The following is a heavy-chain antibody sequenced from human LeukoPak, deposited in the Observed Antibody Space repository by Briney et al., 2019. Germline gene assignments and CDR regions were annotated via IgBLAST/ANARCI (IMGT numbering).Heavy chain of an antibody. D-gene: IGHD1-26*01. CDR1: GFTFSSYS. CDR3: ARDSGGSQEGGYYYYMDV. Sequence: GGSLRLSCAASGFTFSSYSMNWVRQAPGKGLEWVSSISSSSSYIYYADSVKGRFTISRDNAKNSLYLQMNSLRAEDTAVYYCARDSGGSQEGGYYYYMDVWGKGTTVTVSS. J-gene: IGHJ6*03. V-gene: IGHV3-21*01. CDR2: ISSSSSYI.